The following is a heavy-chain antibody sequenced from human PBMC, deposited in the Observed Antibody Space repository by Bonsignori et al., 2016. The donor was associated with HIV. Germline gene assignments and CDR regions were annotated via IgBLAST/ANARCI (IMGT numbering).Heavy chain of an antibody. D-gene: IGHD2/OR15-2a*01. V-gene: IGHV3-7*03. CDR3: ARDRPLSFDP. Sequence: VRQAPGKGLEWVANIKQDGSDKYYVDSVKGRFTVSRDNAKNSLYLQMNSLRAEDTAVYYCARDRPLSFDPWGQGTLVTVSS. CDR2: IKQDGSDK. J-gene: IGHJ5*02.